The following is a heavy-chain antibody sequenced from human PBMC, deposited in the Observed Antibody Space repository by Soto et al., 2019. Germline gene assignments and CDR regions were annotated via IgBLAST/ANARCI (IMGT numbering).Heavy chain of an antibody. V-gene: IGHV1-58*01. J-gene: IGHJ6*02. Sequence: SVKVSCKASGFTFTSSAVQWVRQARGQRLEWIGWIVVGSGNTNYAQKFQERVTITRDMSTSTAYMELSSLRSEDTAVYYCAAESGYSSGWYYPYYYGMDVWGQGTTVTVSS. CDR3: AAESGYSSGWYYPYYYGMDV. CDR1: GFTFTSSA. D-gene: IGHD6-19*01. CDR2: IVVGSGNT.